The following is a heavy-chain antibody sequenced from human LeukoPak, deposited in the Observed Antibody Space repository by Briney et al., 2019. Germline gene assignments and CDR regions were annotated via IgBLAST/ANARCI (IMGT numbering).Heavy chain of an antibody. J-gene: IGHJ4*02. Sequence: GGSLKLSCAASGFTFSSYWMSWVRQAPGKGLEWVANIKQDGSEKYYVDSVKGRFTISRDNSLNTLHLQMNSLRTEDTAVYYCAREFGHNRWYFDYWGQGALVTVSS. CDR2: IKQDGSEK. CDR3: AREFGHNRWYFDY. D-gene: IGHD5-24*01. CDR1: GFTFSSYW. V-gene: IGHV3-7*01.